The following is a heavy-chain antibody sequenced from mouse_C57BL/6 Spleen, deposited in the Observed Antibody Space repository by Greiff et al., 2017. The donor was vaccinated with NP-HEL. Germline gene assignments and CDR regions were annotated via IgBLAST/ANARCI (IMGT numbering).Heavy chain of an antibody. CDR2: IYPGDGDT. J-gene: IGHJ2*01. Sequence: VKVVESGPELVKPGASVKISCKASGYAFSSSWMNWVKQRPGKGLEWIGRIYPGDGDTNYNGKFKGKATLTADKSSSTAYMQLSSLTSEDSAVYFCARLGRGNYFDYWGQGTTLTVSS. V-gene: IGHV1-82*01. CDR3: ARLGRGNYFDY. CDR1: GYAFSSSW.